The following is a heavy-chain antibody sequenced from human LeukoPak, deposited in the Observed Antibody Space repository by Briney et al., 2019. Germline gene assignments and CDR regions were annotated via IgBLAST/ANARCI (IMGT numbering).Heavy chain of an antibody. CDR1: GGSISGYH. CDR3: ARDRARIVGAQGRYYFDY. J-gene: IGHJ4*02. Sequence: PSETLSLTCSVSGGSISGYHWSWLRQPPGKGREWLVAKYYSERTNYNHSLKSRVTMSVETSKNQFSLHLSSVTAADTAVYYCARDRARIVGAQGRYYFDYWGQGTLVTVSS. D-gene: IGHD1-26*01. V-gene: IGHV4-59*12. CDR2: KYYSERT.